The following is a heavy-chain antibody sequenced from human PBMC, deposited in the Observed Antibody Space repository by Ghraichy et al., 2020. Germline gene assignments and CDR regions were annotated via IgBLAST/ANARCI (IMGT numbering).Heavy chain of an antibody. CDR1: GFTFSSYA. J-gene: IGHJ4*02. Sequence: GGSLRLSCVASGFTFSSYAMHWVHQAPGKGLEWVAIISYDGGDKYYADSVKGRFTISRDNSKNTLYLQINSLRPEDTAVYYCARDFAYGDSRGHTFDYWGQGTLVTVSS. CDR3: ARDFAYGDSRGHTFDY. V-gene: IGHV3-30-3*01. CDR2: ISYDGGDK. D-gene: IGHD3-22*01.